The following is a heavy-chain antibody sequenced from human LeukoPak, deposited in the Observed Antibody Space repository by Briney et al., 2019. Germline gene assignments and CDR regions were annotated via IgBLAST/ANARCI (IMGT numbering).Heavy chain of an antibody. CDR2: ISGSGGST. J-gene: IGHJ4*02. Sequence: PGGPLRLSCAASGFTFSSYAMSWVRQAPGKGLEWVSAISGSGGSTYYADSVKGRFTISRDNSKNTLYLQMNSLRAEDTAVYYCAKEPYSGSYYWFYFDYWGQGTLVTVSS. D-gene: IGHD1-26*01. V-gene: IGHV3-23*01. CDR3: AKEPYSGSYYWFYFDY. CDR1: GFTFSSYA.